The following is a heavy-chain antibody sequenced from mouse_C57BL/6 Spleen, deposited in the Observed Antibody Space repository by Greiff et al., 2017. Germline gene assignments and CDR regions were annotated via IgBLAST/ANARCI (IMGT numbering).Heavy chain of an antibody. CDR1: GFSLTSYG. Sequence: VQRVESGPGLVQPSQSLSITCTVSGFSLTSYGVHWVRQSPGKGLEWLGVIWSGGSTDYNAAFISRLSISKDNSNSQVFFKMNSLQADDTALYYWARSGVTRGYWYFDVWGTGTTVTVSS. D-gene: IGHD2-2*01. CDR2: IWSGGST. V-gene: IGHV2-2*01. J-gene: IGHJ1*03. CDR3: ARSGVTRGYWYFDV.